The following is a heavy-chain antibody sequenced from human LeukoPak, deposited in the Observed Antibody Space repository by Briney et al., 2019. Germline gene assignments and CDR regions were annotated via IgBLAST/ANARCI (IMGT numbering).Heavy chain of an antibody. CDR1: GGSISSYY. Sequence: PSETLSLTCTVSGGSISSYYWSWIRQPAGKGLEWIGRIYTSGSTNYSPSLKSRVTMSVDTSKNQFSLKLSSVTAADTAVYYCARERWGSSSWYFDYWGQGTLVTVSS. CDR2: IYTSGST. V-gene: IGHV4-4*07. D-gene: IGHD6-13*01. CDR3: ARERWGSSSWYFDY. J-gene: IGHJ4*02.